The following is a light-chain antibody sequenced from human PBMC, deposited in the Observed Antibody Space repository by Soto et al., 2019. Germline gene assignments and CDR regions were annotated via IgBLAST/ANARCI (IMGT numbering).Light chain of an antibody. CDR2: TND. V-gene: IGLV1-47*02. J-gene: IGLJ3*02. CDR1: SSNIGSNY. CDR3: AAWDDSLRGWV. Sequence: QSVLTQPPSASGTPGQRVTISCSGSSSNIGSNYVYWYRQLPGTAPKLLIYTNDQRPSGVPDRFSGSKSGTSASLAISGLRSEDEADYYCAAWDDSLRGWVFGGGTKLTVL.